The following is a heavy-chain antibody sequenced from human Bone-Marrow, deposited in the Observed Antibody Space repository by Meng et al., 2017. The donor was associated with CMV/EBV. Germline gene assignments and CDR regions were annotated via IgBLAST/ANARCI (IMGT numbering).Heavy chain of an antibody. CDR3: ARVEYSSSSGRNRNYYYYYGMDV. Sequence: SVKVSCKDSGYTFTSYDINWVRQATGQGLEWMGWMNPNSGNTGYAQKFQGRVTMTSNTSISTAYMELSSLRSEDTAVYYCARVEYSSSSGRNRNYYYYYGMDVWGQGTTVTVSS. J-gene: IGHJ6*02. CDR1: GYTFTSYD. D-gene: IGHD6-6*01. V-gene: IGHV1-8*01. CDR2: MNPNSGNT.